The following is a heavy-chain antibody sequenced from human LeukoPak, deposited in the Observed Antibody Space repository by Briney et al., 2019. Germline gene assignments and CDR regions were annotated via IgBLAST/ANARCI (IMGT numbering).Heavy chain of an antibody. CDR3: ARGYSIRTSCSYPSDY. CDR2: ISAYNGNT. V-gene: IGHV1-18*01. D-gene: IGHD2-2*01. J-gene: IGHJ4*02. Sequence: ASVKVSCKASGYTFTSYGISWVRQAPGQGLEWMGWISAYNGNTNYAQKLQGRVTMTTDTSTSTAYMELRSLRSDDTAVYYCARGYSIRTSCSYPSDYWGQGTLVTVSS. CDR1: GYTFTSYG.